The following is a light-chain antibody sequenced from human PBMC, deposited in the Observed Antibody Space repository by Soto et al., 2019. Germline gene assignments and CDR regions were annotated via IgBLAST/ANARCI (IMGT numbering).Light chain of an antibody. V-gene: IGKV1-5*01. Sequence: DIQMTQSPSILSASVGDGVTITCRASQSIGKWLAWYQQKPGKAPKVLIYDASTLESGVPSRFSGGRSGTEFTLSISSLQPDDFATYYCQHYNGHFGGGTRWIS. CDR1: QSIGKW. CDR2: DAS. J-gene: IGKJ4*01. CDR3: QHYNGH.